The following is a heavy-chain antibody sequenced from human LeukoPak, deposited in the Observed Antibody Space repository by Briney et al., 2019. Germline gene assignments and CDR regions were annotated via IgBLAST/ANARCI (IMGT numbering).Heavy chain of an antibody. CDR2: INPNSGGT. CDR1: GYTFTGYY. D-gene: IGHD2-15*01. Sequence: ASGKVSCKASGYTFTGYYMHWVRQAPGQGLEWMGWINPNSGGTNYAQKFQGRVTMTRDTSISTAYMELSRLRSDDTAVYYCARGLLYCSGGSCHTDYWGQGTLVTVSS. V-gene: IGHV1-2*02. CDR3: ARGLLYCSGGSCHTDY. J-gene: IGHJ4*02.